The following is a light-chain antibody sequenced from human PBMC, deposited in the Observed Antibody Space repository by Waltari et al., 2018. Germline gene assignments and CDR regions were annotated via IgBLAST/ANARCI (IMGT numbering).Light chain of an antibody. CDR3: QQYNNWPPIT. CDR2: GAS. CDR1: QSINSN. Sequence: EIVMTQSPATLSVSPGERATLSCRANQSINSNLAWYQQKPGQAPRLLISGASTRATDIPARFSGSGYGTEFTLTIINMQSEDFAVYYCQQYNNWPPITFGQGTRLDIK. V-gene: IGKV3-15*01. J-gene: IGKJ5*01.